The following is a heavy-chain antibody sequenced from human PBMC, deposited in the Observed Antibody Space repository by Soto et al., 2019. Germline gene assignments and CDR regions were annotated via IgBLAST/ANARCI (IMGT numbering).Heavy chain of an antibody. CDR1: GFTFNTYA. Sequence: PGGSLRLSCAASGFTFNTYAMTWVRRTPGKGLEWVSFITTRGARTYYADPVRGRFTISTDSSRNTLYLQMNSLRPDDTAVYFCARYRSDGSASFDSWGQGTRVTVS. V-gene: IGHV3-23*01. J-gene: IGHJ4*02. CDR3: ARYRSDGSASFDS. CDR2: ITTRGART. D-gene: IGHD3-9*01.